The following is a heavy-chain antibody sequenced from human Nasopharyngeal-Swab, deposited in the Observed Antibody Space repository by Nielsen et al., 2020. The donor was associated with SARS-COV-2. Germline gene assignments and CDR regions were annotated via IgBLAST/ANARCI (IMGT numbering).Heavy chain of an antibody. D-gene: IGHD6-19*01. CDR2: IDWDDDK. J-gene: IGHJ4*02. Sequence: WIRQPPGKALEWLALIDWDDDKYYSTSLKTRLTISKDTSKNQVVLTMTNMGPVDTATYYCARTAVAGDFDYWGQGTLVTVSS. V-gene: IGHV2-70*01. CDR3: ARTAVAGDFDY.